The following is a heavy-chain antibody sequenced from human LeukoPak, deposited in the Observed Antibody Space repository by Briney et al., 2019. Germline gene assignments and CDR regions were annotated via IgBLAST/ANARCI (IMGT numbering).Heavy chain of an antibody. Sequence: SETLSLTCTVSGGSISGDYWSWIRQPPGKGLEWVGYIYYTGRTNYNPSLKSRATISVDTSKNQFSLRLNSVTAADTAVYYCARRQGGSTAVFDYWGQGTLVTVSS. J-gene: IGHJ4*02. CDR2: IYYTGRT. CDR3: ARRQGGSTAVFDY. D-gene: IGHD2-15*01. V-gene: IGHV4-59*01. CDR1: GGSISGDY.